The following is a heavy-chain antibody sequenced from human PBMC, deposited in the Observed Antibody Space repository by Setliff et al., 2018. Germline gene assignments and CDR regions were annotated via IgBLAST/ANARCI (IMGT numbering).Heavy chain of an antibody. V-gene: IGHV3-74*03. J-gene: IGHJ4*02. Sequence: PGGSLRLSCAASGFIFSGYWMHWVRQAPGKGLMWVSRMHSDDRSITYADSVKGRFTISRDNAKNMLYLQMNSLRAEDTTVYYCVREGGNYFPLDYWGLETLVTVSS. CDR2: MHSDDRSI. D-gene: IGHD1-26*01. CDR1: GFIFSGYW. CDR3: VREGGNYFPLDY.